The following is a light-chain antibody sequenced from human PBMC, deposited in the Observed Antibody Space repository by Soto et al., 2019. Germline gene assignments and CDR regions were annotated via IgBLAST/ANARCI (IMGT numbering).Light chain of an antibody. Sequence: DIQMTQSPSSLSASVGDRVTITFQASQDISNYLNWYQQKPGKAPKLLIYDASNLETGVPSRFSVSGSGTDFTFTISSLQPEDIAQDYCQQYDNLHLTFGGGTKVEIK. CDR1: QDISNY. J-gene: IGKJ4*01. V-gene: IGKV1-33*01. CDR3: QQYDNLHLT. CDR2: DAS.